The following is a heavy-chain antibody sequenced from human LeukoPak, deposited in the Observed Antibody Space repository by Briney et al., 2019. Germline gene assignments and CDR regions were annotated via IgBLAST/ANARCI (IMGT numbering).Heavy chain of an antibody. CDR2: IIPILGIA. V-gene: IGHV1-69*04. D-gene: IGHD6-19*01. J-gene: IGHJ3*02. CDR3: ARVASGWRGDAFDI. CDR1: GGTFSSYA. Sequence: ASVKVSCKASGGTFSSYAISWVRQAPGQGLEWMGRIIPILGIANYAQKFQGRVSITTDESTSTAYMELSSLRSEDTAVYYCARVASGWRGDAFDIWDQGTMVTVSS.